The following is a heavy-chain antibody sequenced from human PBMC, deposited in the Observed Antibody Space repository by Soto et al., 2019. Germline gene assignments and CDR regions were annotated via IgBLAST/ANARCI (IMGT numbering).Heavy chain of an antibody. CDR2: FYSSGSI. V-gene: IGHV4-31*03. CDR1: GYSITAGGYY. CDR3: ARMYSSGSGWFHP. D-gene: IGHD6-19*01. J-gene: IGHJ5*02. Sequence: ASETLSLTCFVSGYSITAGGYYWSWIRHHPGKGLEWIGSFYSSGSIIYNPPLRSRVSISGDTSSNQFSMSLTSVTAADTARYYCARMYSSGSGWFHPWGQGTLVTVSS.